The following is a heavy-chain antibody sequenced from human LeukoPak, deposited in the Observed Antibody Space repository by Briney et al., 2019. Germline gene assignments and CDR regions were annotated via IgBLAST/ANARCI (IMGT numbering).Heavy chain of an antibody. CDR3: VNHITAMVRGCLDH. CDR2: INARGFIT. V-gene: IGHV3-23*01. CDR1: GFTFNTLA. Sequence: GGSLRLSCAASGFTFNTLAMSWVRQAPGKGREGVSAINARGFITYYTASVKGRFTISRDNSKNTLFLQMNSLGVEDTAIYYGVNHITAMVRGCLDHWGRGILVTVSS. D-gene: IGHD5-18*01. J-gene: IGHJ4*02.